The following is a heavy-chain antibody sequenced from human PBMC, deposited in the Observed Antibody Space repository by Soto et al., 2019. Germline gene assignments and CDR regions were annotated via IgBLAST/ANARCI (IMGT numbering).Heavy chain of an antibody. V-gene: IGHV4-34*01. J-gene: IGHJ4*02. Sequence: QVQLQQWGAGLLKPSETLSLTCAVYGGSFSGYYWSWIRQPPGKGLEWIGEINHSGSTNYNPSLKSRVTISVDTSKNQFSLKLSSVTAADTAVYYCARGSGGYYYFFDYWGQGTLVTVSS. D-gene: IGHD3-22*01. CDR3: ARGSGGYYYFFDY. CDR2: INHSGST. CDR1: GGSFSGYY.